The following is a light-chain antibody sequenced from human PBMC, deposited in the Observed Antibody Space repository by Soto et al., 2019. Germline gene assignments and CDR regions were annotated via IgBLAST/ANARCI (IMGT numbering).Light chain of an antibody. CDR3: QQYHGYSRT. CDR2: KAS. Sequence: DIQITHSPSTLASSVGDRVTITCWASQTISSWLAWYQQKPGKAPKLLIYKASTLKSGVPSRFSGSGSGTEFTLTISSLQPDDFATYYCQQYHGYSRTFGQGTKVDIK. V-gene: IGKV1-5*03. J-gene: IGKJ1*01. CDR1: QTISSW.